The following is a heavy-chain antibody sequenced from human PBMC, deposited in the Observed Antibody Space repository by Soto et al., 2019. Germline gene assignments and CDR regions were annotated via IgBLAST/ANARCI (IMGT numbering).Heavy chain of an antibody. V-gene: IGHV4-61*05. J-gene: IGHJ4*02. D-gene: IGHD2-21*02. CDR2: ISYSGNT. CDR3: ARGRGGVVTLDY. Sequence: SETLSLTCNVSGGSISNSNYYWGWIRQPPGKGLEWIPYISYSGNTNYSPSLKSRVTISSDTSKNQFSLKLSSVTAADTAVYYCARGRGGVVTLDYWGQGTLVTVSS. CDR1: GGSISNSNYY.